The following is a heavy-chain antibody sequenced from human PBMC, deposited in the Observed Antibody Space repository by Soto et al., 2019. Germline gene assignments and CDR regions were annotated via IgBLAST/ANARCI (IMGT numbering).Heavy chain of an antibody. CDR1: GGSVSSNTAA. CDR3: ARGVAGSGFDL. D-gene: IGHD6-19*01. Sequence: QALSVPSAISGGSVSSNTAACNLIRSSPSRGLEWLGRTYYRSNWRHDYAVSVKSRITVNPDTSKIHFSLQLNSVTPDDTAVYYCARGVAGSGFDLWGQGTLVTVSS. V-gene: IGHV6-1*01. J-gene: IGHJ4*02. CDR2: TYYRSNWRH.